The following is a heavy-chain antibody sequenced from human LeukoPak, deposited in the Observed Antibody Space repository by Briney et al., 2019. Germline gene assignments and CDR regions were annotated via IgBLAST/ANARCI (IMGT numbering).Heavy chain of an antibody. CDR2: INPNSGDT. D-gene: IGHD1-1*01. J-gene: IGHJ4*02. CDR3: ARETTGMIGPTDY. Sequence: ASVKVSCKASGYTFSGYYVHWVRQAPGQGLQWMGWINPNSGDTNYAQKFQGRVTMTRDTSISTAYMELSRLTSDDTAVYYCARETTGMIGPTDYWGQGTLVTVSS. V-gene: IGHV1-2*02. CDR1: GYTFSGYY.